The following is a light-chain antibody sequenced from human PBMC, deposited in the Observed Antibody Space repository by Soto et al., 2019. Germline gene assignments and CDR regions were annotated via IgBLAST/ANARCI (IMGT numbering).Light chain of an antibody. J-gene: IGKJ4*01. Sequence: EIVLTQSPGTLSLSPGERATLSCRASQSVSSSFLAWYQQKPGQAPRLLIYGASSRATGIPDRFSGSGSGTDFTLTISGLEPEDVAVYYCQQDGSSPLTFGGGTKVEIK. CDR2: GAS. V-gene: IGKV3-20*01. CDR1: QSVSSSF. CDR3: QQDGSSPLT.